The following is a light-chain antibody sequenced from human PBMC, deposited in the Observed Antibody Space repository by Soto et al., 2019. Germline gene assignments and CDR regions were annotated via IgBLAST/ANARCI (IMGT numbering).Light chain of an antibody. Sequence: DIQMTQSPSSVSASVGDRVTITCRASQAISTWLAWYQQKPGKAPKLLIYAASNLQTGVPSRFSGSGSGTDFTLPISRLQPEDFATYYCQQANSFPRTFGQGTKVEIK. V-gene: IGKV1D-12*01. CDR2: AAS. CDR3: QQANSFPRT. CDR1: QAISTW. J-gene: IGKJ1*01.